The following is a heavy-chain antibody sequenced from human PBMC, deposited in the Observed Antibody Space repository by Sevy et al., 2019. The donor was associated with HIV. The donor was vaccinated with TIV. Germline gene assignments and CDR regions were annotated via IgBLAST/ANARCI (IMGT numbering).Heavy chain of an antibody. CDR3: ARRNDCDF. V-gene: IGHV4-59*08. CDR1: GGSINSDN. Sequence: SETLSLTCTVSGGSINSDNWNWIRQPPGKGLEWIGYVYYTVSTNYNPSLKNRVTISVDRIKNQFSLKRTSLTAAESAVYYGARRNDCDFWGQGTLVTVSS. CDR2: VYYTVST. J-gene: IGHJ4*03.